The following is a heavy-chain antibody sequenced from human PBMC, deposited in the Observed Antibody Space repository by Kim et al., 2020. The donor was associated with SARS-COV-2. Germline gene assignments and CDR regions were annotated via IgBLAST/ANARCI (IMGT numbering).Heavy chain of an antibody. Sequence: TPSLKSRVTISVDRSKNQFSLKLSSVTAADTAVYYCARGYSGYDSNWFDPWGQGTLVTVSS. V-gene: IGHV4-30-2*01. J-gene: IGHJ5*02. CDR3: ARGYSGYDSNWFDP. D-gene: IGHD5-12*01.